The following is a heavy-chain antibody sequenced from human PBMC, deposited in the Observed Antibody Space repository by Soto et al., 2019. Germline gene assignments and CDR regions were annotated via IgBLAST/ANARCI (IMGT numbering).Heavy chain of an antibody. CDR1: GGSICCAGYS. J-gene: IGHJ5*02. V-gene: IGHV4-30-2*01. CDR2: IYESGTI. D-gene: IGHD3-10*01. CDR3: ARAQFYSGSGNYHNLMFDP. Sequence: SETLSLTCAVSGGSICCAGYSWSWIRQPPGGGLDWIGYIYESGTILYNPSLKTRLTISLNWSDKQFSLTLNSVTAADTAVYYCARAQFYSGSGNYHNLMFDPWGQGTQVTVSS.